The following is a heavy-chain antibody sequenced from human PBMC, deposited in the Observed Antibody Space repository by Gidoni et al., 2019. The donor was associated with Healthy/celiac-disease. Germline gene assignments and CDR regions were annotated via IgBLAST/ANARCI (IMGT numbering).Heavy chain of an antibody. Sequence: EVQLVESGGGLVKPGGSLRLSCAASGFTFSSYSMNWVRQAPGKGLEWVSSISSSSSYIYYADSVKGRFTISRDNAKNSLHLQMNSLRAEDTAVYYCARDLDILTGYFDQDGYGMDVWGQGTTVTVSS. J-gene: IGHJ6*02. CDR3: ARDLDILTGYFDQDGYGMDV. CDR1: GFTFSSYS. CDR2: ISSSSSYI. D-gene: IGHD3-9*01. V-gene: IGHV3-21*01.